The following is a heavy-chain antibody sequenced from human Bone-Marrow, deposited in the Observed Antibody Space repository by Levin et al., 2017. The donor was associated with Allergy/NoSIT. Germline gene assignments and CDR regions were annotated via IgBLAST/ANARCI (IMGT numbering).Heavy chain of an antibody. J-gene: IGHJ4*02. V-gene: IGHV4-59*08. D-gene: IGHD5-12*01. CDR1: GDSITGYH. Sequence: SETLSLTCTVSGDSITGYHWSWIRQSPGKGLEWIGYFYYSGTTNHNPSLKSRVTMSVDLSKNQFSLRLTSVTAADTASYYCARSESGNDAGDYWGQGTLVTVSS. CDR3: ARSESGNDAGDY. CDR2: FYYSGTT.